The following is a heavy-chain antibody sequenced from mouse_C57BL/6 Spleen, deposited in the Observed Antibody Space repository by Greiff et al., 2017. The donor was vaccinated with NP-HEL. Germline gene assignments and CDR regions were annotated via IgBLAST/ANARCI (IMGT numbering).Heavy chain of an antibody. CDR1: GYAFSSYW. J-gene: IGHJ1*03. Sequence: QVQLQQSGAELVKPGASVKISCKASGYAFSSYWMNWVKQRPGKGLEWIGQIYPGDGDTNYNGKFKGKATLTADKSSSTAYMQLSSLTSEDSAVYFCARSEYYGSSWNWYFDVWGTGTTVTVSS. CDR3: ARSEYYGSSWNWYFDV. D-gene: IGHD1-1*01. CDR2: IYPGDGDT. V-gene: IGHV1-80*01.